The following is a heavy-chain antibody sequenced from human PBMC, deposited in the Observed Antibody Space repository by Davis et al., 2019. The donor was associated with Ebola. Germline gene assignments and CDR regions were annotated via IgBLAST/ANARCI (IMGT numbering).Heavy chain of an antibody. CDR1: GGTFSSYA. V-gene: IGHV1-69*13. Sequence: SVKVSCKASGGTFSSYAISWVRQAPGQGLEWMGGIVPIFGTADYAQKFQGRVTLTAEESSRTANMELRSLRSEDTAMYFCARSSSTRHCSGGSCYSQIASPDYWGQGTLVTVSS. CDR2: IVPIFGTA. J-gene: IGHJ4*02. D-gene: IGHD2-15*01. CDR3: ARSSSTRHCSGGSCYSQIASPDY.